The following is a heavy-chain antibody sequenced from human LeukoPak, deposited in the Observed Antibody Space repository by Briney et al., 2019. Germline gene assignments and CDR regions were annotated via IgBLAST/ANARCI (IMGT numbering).Heavy chain of an antibody. CDR2: ISYDGSNK. CDR3: ATSLEAVVTEKPQGLNI. Sequence: SCKASGYTFTGYYMHWVRQAPGKGLEWVAVISYDGSNKYYADSVMGRFTISRDNSKNTLYLQMNSLRAEDTAVYYCATSLEAVVTEKPQGLNIWGQGTMVTVSS. J-gene: IGHJ3*02. V-gene: IGHV3-30-3*01. CDR1: GYTFTGYY. D-gene: IGHD2-21*02.